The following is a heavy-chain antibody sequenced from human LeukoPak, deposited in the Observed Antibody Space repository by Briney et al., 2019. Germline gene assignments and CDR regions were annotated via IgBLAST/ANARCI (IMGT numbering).Heavy chain of an antibody. D-gene: IGHD6-6*01. Sequence: GGSLRLSCAASGFTFSSYAMSWVRQAPGKGLEWVSAISGSGGSTYYADSVKGRFTISRDNSKSTLYLQMNSLRAEDTAVYYCAKDVSYSSSLGAFDIWGQGTMVTVSS. CDR1: GFTFSSYA. J-gene: IGHJ3*02. CDR2: ISGSGGST. V-gene: IGHV3-23*01. CDR3: AKDVSYSSSLGAFDI.